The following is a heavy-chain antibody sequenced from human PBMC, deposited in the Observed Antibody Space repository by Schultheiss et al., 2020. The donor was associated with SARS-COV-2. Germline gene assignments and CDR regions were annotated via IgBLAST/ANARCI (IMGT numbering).Heavy chain of an antibody. CDR1: GGSISSSNW. CDR2: INHSGST. Sequence: SETLSLTCAVSGGSISSSNWWSWVRQPPGKGLEWIGEINHSGSTNYNPSLKSRVTISVDTSKNQFSLKLSSVTAADTAVYYCARVCSSWTYYYYYYMDVWGKGTTVTVSS. D-gene: IGHD6-13*01. CDR3: ARVCSSWTYYYYYYMDV. V-gene: IGHV4-4*02. J-gene: IGHJ6*03.